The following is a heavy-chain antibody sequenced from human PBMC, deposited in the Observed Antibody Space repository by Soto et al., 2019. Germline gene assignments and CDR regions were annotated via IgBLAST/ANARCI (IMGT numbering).Heavy chain of an antibody. CDR3: ARGPPFLP. J-gene: IGHJ5*02. D-gene: IGHD3-3*02. V-gene: IGHV4-39*07. CDR1: GGSNSSSSYY. Sequence: PSETLSLTCTVSGGSNSSSSYYWGWIRQPPGKGLEWIGSIYYSGSSYYNPSLKSRVTISVDRSKNQFSLKLSSVTAADTAVYYCARGPPFLPWGQGTLVTVSS. CDR2: IYYSGSS.